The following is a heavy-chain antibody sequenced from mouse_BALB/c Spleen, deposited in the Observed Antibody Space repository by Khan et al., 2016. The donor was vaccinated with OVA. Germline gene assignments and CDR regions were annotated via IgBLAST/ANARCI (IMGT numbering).Heavy chain of an antibody. J-gene: IGHJ3*01. CDR3: ARADYGSTRAWFAY. D-gene: IGHD1-1*01. CDR2: ISTYSGNT. CDR1: GYTFTDYA. V-gene: IGHV1S137*01. Sequence: QVRLQQSGPELVRPGVSVKISCKGSGYTFTDYAMHWVKQSHAKSLEWIGIISTYSGNTDYNQKFKGKATMTVDKSSSTAYMELARLTSEDSAIYYCARADYGSTRAWFAYWGQGTLFTVSA.